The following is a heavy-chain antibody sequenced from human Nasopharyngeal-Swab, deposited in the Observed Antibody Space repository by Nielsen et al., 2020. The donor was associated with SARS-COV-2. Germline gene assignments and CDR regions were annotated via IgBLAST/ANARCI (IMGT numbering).Heavy chain of an antibody. J-gene: IGHJ6*02. CDR3: ARVFYYDSSGYYPDYYYGMDV. CDR1: GFTFSDYY. Sequence: GESLKISCAASGFTFSDYYMSWIRQAPGKRLEWVSYISSSGSTIYYADSVKGRFTISRDNAKNSLYLQMNSLRAEDTAVYYCARVFYYDSSGYYPDYYYGMDVWGQGTTVTVSS. CDR2: ISSSGSTI. D-gene: IGHD3-22*01. V-gene: IGHV3-11*04.